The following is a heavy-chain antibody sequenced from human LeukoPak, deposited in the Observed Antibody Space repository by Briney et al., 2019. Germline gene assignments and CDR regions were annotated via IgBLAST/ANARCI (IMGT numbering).Heavy chain of an antibody. Sequence: SQTLSLTCAISGDSVSSNSAAWNWIRQSPSRGLEWLGRTCYRSKWYNDYAVSVKSRITINPDTSKNQFSLQLNSVTPEDTAVYYCARDLSSGQWLVRSRGTFDYWGQGTLVTVSS. J-gene: IGHJ4*02. CDR3: ARDLSSGQWLVRSRGTFDY. D-gene: IGHD6-19*01. CDR2: TCYRSKWYN. CDR1: GDSVSSNSAA. V-gene: IGHV6-1*01.